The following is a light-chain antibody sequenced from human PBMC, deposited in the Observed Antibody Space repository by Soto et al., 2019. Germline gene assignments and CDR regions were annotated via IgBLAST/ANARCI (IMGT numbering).Light chain of an antibody. CDR1: QSVGHNY. CDR3: QQYGSSPIT. Sequence: ENVLTQSPGTLSLSPGDRPTLSCSASQSVGHNYLAWFQQKPGQAPRLLIYGASSRATGIPDRFRGSGSGTDFTLTINRLEPEDFALYHCQQYGSSPITFGQGTRLEIK. J-gene: IGKJ5*01. V-gene: IGKV3-20*01. CDR2: GAS.